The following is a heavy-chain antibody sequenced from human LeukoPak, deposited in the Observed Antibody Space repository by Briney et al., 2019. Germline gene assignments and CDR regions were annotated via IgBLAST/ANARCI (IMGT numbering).Heavy chain of an antibody. J-gene: IGHJ4*02. CDR2: INHSGST. Sequence: SETLSLTCAVYGGSFSGYYWSWIRQPPGKGLEWIGEINHSGSTNYNPSLKSRVTIAVDTSKNQFSLELSSVTAADTAVYYCAGIVVPAAIRDYFDYWGQGTLVTVSS. CDR1: GGSFSGYY. D-gene: IGHD2-2*02. V-gene: IGHV4-34*01. CDR3: AGIVVPAAIRDYFDY.